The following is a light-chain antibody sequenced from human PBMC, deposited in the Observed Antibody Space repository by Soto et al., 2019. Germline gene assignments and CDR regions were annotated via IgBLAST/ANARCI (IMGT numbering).Light chain of an antibody. Sequence: EIVLTQSPATLSLSPGGRATLSCRASQKFGANLAWYQQKPGQAPRLLIFGVSTRAAGIPGRFSGSGSGVDFTLTISSLQSEDSAVYYCHHYSDWRAFGQGTKVEIK. J-gene: IGKJ1*01. V-gene: IGKV3-15*01. CDR3: HHYSDWRA. CDR2: GVS. CDR1: QKFGAN.